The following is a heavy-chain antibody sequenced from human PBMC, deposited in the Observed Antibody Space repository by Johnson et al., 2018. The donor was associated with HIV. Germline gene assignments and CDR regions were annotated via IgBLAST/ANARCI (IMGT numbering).Heavy chain of an antibody. CDR3: ARVEAAAGLAFDI. J-gene: IGHJ3*02. V-gene: IGHV3-30*03. CDR2: ISYDGSNK. Sequence: VQLVESGGGVVQPGRSLRLSCAASGFSFSSYGMHWVRQAPGKGLEWVAVISYDGSNKYYADSVKGRFTISRDNSKNMLYLQMNSLRAEDTAVYYCARVEAAAGLAFDIWGQGTMVTVSS. CDR1: GFSFSSYG. D-gene: IGHD6-13*01.